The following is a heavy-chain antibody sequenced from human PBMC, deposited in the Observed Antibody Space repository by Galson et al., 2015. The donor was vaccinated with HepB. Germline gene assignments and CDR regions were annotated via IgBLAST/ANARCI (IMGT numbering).Heavy chain of an antibody. J-gene: IGHJ6*02. V-gene: IGHV3-7*01. CDR2: IKQDGSEK. Sequence: SLRLSCAASGFTFSSYWMSWVRQAPGKGLEWVANIKQDGSEKYYVDSVKGRFTISRDNAKNSLYLQMNSLRAEDTAVYYCARFPRERYYYYGMDVWGQGTTVTVSS. CDR1: GFTFSSYW. CDR3: ARFPRERYYYYGMDV. D-gene: IGHD3-3*01.